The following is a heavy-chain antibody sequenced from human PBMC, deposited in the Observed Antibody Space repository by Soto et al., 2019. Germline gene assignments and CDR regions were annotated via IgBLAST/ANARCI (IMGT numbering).Heavy chain of an antibody. CDR1: GGSISSCGSS. CDR2: ISGNGEII. Sequence: LSLTSAVSGGSISSCGSSWIWIRQPPGKGLEWISYISGNGEIIQYAASARGRFTISRDNAENSVYLEMDSLRAEDTALYYCARDVDADFRTDFDYWGRGTLVTVSS. D-gene: IGHD4-17*01. J-gene: IGHJ4*02. V-gene: IGHV3-11*01. CDR3: ARDVDADFRTDFDY.